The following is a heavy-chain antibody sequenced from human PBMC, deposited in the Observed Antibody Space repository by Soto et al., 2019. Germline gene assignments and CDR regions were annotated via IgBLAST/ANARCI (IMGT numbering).Heavy chain of an antibody. V-gene: IGHV4-4*02. J-gene: IGHJ4*02. D-gene: IGHD1-26*01. CDR3: ARDRPSYGRNFDY. CDR2: IYHSGRT. CDR1: GGSVSSDYW. Sequence: QVQLQESGPGVVKPSGTLSLTCAVSGGSVSSDYWWSWVRLPPGKGLEWIGEIYHSGRTNYNPSLKRRVTISLDKSKNQLSLILNSVTAADTAVHYCARDRPSYGRNFDYWGQGTLVTVSS.